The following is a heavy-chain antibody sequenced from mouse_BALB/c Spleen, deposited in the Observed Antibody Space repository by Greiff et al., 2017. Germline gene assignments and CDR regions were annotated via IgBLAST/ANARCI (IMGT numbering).Heavy chain of an antibody. Sequence: QVQLQQSGAELVKPGASVKLSCKASGYTFTSYYMYWVKQRPGQGLEWIGEINPSNGGTNFNEKFKSKATLTVDKSSSTAYMQLSSLTSEDSAVYYCTRSEDYGTPFAYWGQGTLVTVSA. J-gene: IGHJ3*01. CDR1: GYTFTSYY. V-gene: IGHV1S81*02. CDR2: INPSNGGT. D-gene: IGHD1-1*01. CDR3: TRSEDYGTPFAY.